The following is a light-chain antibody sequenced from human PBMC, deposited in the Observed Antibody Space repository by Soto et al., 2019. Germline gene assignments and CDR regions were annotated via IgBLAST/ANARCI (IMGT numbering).Light chain of an antibody. Sequence: EIVLTQSPATLSLSPGERATLSCRASQSVSSYLAWYQQKPGRAPRLLIYDASNRATDIPARFSGGGSGTDFTLTISSLEPEDFAVYYCQQRSNWPWTFGQGTKVEIK. CDR2: DAS. CDR1: QSVSSY. J-gene: IGKJ1*01. CDR3: QQRSNWPWT. V-gene: IGKV3-11*01.